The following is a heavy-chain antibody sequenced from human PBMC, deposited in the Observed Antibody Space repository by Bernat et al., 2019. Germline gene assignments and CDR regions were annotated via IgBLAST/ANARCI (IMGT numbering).Heavy chain of an antibody. CDR3: ARDPRWGYFDL. CDR1: GGSISSSSYY. J-gene: IGHJ2*01. V-gene: IGHV4-39*02. Sequence: QLQLQESGPGLVKPSETLSLTCTVSGGSISSSSYYWGWIRQPPGKGLEWIGSIYYSGSTYYNPSLKSRVTISVDTSKNQFSLKLSSVTAADTAVYYCARDPRWGYFDLWGRGTLVTVSS. D-gene: IGHD1-26*01. CDR2: IYYSGST.